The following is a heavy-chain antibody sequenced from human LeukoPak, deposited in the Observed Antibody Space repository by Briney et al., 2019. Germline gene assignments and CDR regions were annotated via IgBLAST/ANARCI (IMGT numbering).Heavy chain of an antibody. V-gene: IGHV1-18*01. CDR2: ISAYNGNT. D-gene: IGHD1-26*01. Sequence: ASVKVSCKASGYTFTSYGISWVRQAPRQGLEWMGWISAYNGNTNYAQKLQGRVTMTTDTSTSTAYMELRSLRSDDPAVYYCARDIGATTSSFFDYWGQGTLVTVSS. J-gene: IGHJ4*02. CDR1: GYTFTSYG. CDR3: ARDIGATTSSFFDY.